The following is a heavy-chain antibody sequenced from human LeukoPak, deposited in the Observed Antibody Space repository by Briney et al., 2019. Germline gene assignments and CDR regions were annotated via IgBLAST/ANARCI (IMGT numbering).Heavy chain of an antibody. D-gene: IGHD3-10*01. J-gene: IGHJ4*02. V-gene: IGHV3-23*01. CDR3: AKSRGSGSNMARGVNFDY. CDR2: ISDGGSFT. CDR1: GFTFDDYT. Sequence: PGGSLRLSCAASGFTFDDYTMHWVRQAPGKGLEWVSTISDGGSFTYYADSVKGRFTISRDNSKNTLFLQMNTLRAEDTAVYYCAKSRGSGSNMARGVNFDYWGQGTLVTVSS.